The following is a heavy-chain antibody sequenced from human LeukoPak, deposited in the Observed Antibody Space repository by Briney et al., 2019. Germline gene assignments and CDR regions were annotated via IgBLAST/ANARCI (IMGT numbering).Heavy chain of an antibody. CDR3: ARGPPYPSIFGVVIMYYFDY. D-gene: IGHD3-3*01. V-gene: IGHV4-34*01. Sequence: SETLSLTCAVYGGSFSGYYWIWIRQPPGKGLEWIGEINHSGSTNYNPSLKSRVTISVDTSKNQFSLKLSSVTAADTAVYYCARGPPYPSIFGVVIMYYFDYWGQGTLVTVSS. CDR1: GGSFSGYY. J-gene: IGHJ4*02. CDR2: INHSGST.